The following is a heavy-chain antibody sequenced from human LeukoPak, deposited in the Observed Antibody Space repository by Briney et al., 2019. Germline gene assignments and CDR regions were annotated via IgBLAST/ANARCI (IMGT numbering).Heavy chain of an antibody. CDR3: ARLAPDYADYWFDP. CDR1: GYDFSTKW. V-gene: IGHV5-51*01. CDR2: IYPLDSIT. D-gene: IGHD4-17*01. Sequence: GESLKISCQTSGYDFSTKWIGWVRQMPGKGLEWMGIIYPLDSITRYSPSFQGHVTISADTSINTAYLQRPSLKPSDTAIYYCARLAPDYADYWFDPWGQGTLVTVSS. J-gene: IGHJ5*02.